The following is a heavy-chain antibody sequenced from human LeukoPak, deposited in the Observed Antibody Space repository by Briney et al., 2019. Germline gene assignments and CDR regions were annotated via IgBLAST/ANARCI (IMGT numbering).Heavy chain of an antibody. CDR1: GFTFSSYA. Sequence: PGRSLRLSCAASGFTFSSYAMHWVRQAPGKGLEWVAVISYDGSNKYYADSVKGRFTISRDNSKNTLYLQMNSLRAEDTAVYYCARDRGGSYIYYFDYWGQGTLVTVSS. CDR3: ARDRGGSYIYYFDY. CDR2: ISYDGSNK. J-gene: IGHJ4*02. V-gene: IGHV3-30-3*01. D-gene: IGHD1-26*01.